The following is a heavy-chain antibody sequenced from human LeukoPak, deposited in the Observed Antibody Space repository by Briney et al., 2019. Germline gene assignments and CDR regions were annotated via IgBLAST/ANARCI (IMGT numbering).Heavy chain of an antibody. V-gene: IGHV4-59*08. J-gene: IGHJ3*02. Sequence: SETLSLTCTVSGGSTSSYYWSWIRQPPGKGLEWIGYIYYSGSTNYNPSLKSRVTISVDTSKNQFSLKLSSVTAADTAVYYCARHGRGHYDILTGYGFGAFDIWGQGTMVTVSS. D-gene: IGHD3-9*01. CDR2: IYYSGST. CDR1: GGSTSSYY. CDR3: ARHGRGHYDILTGYGFGAFDI.